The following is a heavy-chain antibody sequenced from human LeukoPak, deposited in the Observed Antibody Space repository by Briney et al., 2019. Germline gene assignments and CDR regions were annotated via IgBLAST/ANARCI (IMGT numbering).Heavy chain of an antibody. D-gene: IGHD3-22*01. Sequence: PGGSLRLSCAASGFTFSSYGMHWVRQAPGKGLEWVAFIRYDGSNKYYVDSVKGRFTISRDKSKNTLYLRMNSLRAEDTAVYYCARDYLRSRITMIVVVITPTYWGQGTLVTVSS. CDR3: ARDYLRSRITMIVVVITPTY. CDR1: GFTFSSYG. CDR2: IRYDGSNK. V-gene: IGHV3-30*02. J-gene: IGHJ4*02.